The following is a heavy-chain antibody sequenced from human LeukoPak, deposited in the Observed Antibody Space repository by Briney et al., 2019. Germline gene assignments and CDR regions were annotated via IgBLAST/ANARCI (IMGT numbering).Heavy chain of an antibody. CDR2: FDPEDGET. CDR1: GYTLTELS. Sequence: GASVKVSCKVSGYTLTELSMHRVRQAPGKGLEWMGGFDPEDGETIYAQKFQGRVTMTEDTSTDTAYMELSSLRSEDTAVYYCATDLVVPAAIGPLDWGQGTLVTVSS. V-gene: IGHV1-24*01. CDR3: ATDLVVPAAIGPLD. D-gene: IGHD2-2*01. J-gene: IGHJ4*02.